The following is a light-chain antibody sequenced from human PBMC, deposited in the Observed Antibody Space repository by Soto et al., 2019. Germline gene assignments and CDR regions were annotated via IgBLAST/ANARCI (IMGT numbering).Light chain of an antibody. Sequence: DIQMTQSPSSVSASVGDRVTITCRASQGISIWLAWYQQKPGKAPKLLIYAASSLQSGVPSRFSGSGSGTDFTLPISSLQPEDFATYYCQQANSFPWAFGQGTKVEIK. CDR2: AAS. J-gene: IGKJ1*01. CDR1: QGISIW. V-gene: IGKV1-12*02. CDR3: QQANSFPWA.